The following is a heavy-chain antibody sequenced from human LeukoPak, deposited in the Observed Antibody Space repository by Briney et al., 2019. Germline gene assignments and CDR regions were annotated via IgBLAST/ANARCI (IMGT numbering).Heavy chain of an antibody. J-gene: IGHJ4*02. CDR2: IWYDGSNK. Sequence: GGSLRLSCAASGFTFSSYGLHWVRQAPGKGLEWVAVIWYDGSNKYYADSVKGRFTISRDNSKNTLYLQMNSLRAEDTAIYYCARESAIFGVVTPDYWGQGTLVTVSS. CDR1: GFTFSSYG. V-gene: IGHV3-33*01. CDR3: ARESAIFGVVTPDY. D-gene: IGHD3-3*01.